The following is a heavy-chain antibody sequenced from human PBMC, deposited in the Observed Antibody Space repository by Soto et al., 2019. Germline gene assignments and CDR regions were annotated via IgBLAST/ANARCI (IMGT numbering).Heavy chain of an antibody. Sequence: ESGGVVVQPGGSLRLSCAASGFTFDDYTMHWVRQAPGKGLEWVSLISWDGGSTYYADSVKGRFTISRDNSKNSLYLQMNSLRTEDTALYYCAKAMFYDSSGYYSNYFDYWGQGTLVTVSS. CDR1: GFTFDDYT. V-gene: IGHV3-43*01. CDR2: ISWDGGST. D-gene: IGHD3-22*01. CDR3: AKAMFYDSSGYYSNYFDY. J-gene: IGHJ4*02.